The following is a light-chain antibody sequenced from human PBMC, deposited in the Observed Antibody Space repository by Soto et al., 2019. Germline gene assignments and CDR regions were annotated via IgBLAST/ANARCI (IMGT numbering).Light chain of an antibody. Sequence: KMTQSASALSGSVGDRVTFSCRASQSINYWLAWYQQKPGKAPKLLVYDASSLESGVPSRFSGSGSGTEFTLTIGSLQPEDFAAYYCQQYTSYPWPFGQVTK. V-gene: IGKV1-5*01. J-gene: IGKJ1*01. CDR1: QSINYW. CDR3: QQYTSYPWP. CDR2: DAS.